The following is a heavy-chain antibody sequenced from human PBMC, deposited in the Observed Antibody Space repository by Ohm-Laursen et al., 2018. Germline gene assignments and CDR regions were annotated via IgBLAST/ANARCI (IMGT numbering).Heavy chain of an antibody. Sequence: SLRLSCAASGFTFSSYSMNWVRQAPGKGLEWVSYISSSSSTIYYADSVKGRFTISRDNAKNSLYLQMNSLRAEDTAVYYCARDLGSSNWYYFDYWGQGTLVTVSS. CDR3: ARDLGSSNWYYFDY. CDR2: ISSSSSTI. J-gene: IGHJ4*02. V-gene: IGHV3-48*01. D-gene: IGHD6-13*01. CDR1: GFTFSSYS.